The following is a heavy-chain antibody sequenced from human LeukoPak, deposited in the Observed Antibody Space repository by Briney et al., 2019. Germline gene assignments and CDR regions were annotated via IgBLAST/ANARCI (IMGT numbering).Heavy chain of an antibody. CDR3: AKDQRLAISLYYLDY. J-gene: IGHJ4*02. Sequence: PGGSLRLSCAASGFTFSSYAMSWVRQAPGKGLEWVSAISGSGGSTYYADSVKGRFTISRDNSKNTLYLQMNSLRAEDTAVYYCAKDQRLAISLYYLDYWGQGTLVTVSS. D-gene: IGHD3-9*01. CDR1: GFTFSSYA. CDR2: ISGSGGST. V-gene: IGHV3-23*01.